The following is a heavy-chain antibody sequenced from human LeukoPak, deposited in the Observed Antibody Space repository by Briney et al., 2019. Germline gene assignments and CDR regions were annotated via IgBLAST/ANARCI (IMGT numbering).Heavy chain of an antibody. J-gene: IGHJ6*03. Sequence: ASVKVSCKASGYTFTGYYMHWVRQAPGQGLEWMGWINPNSGGTNYAQKFQGRVIMTRDTSISTAYMERSRLRSDDTAVYYCARGGYCSSTSCHYYYYYYMDVWGKGTTVTVSS. CDR3: ARGGYCSSTSCHYYYYYYMDV. V-gene: IGHV1-2*02. CDR2: INPNSGGT. D-gene: IGHD2-2*01. CDR1: GYTFTGYY.